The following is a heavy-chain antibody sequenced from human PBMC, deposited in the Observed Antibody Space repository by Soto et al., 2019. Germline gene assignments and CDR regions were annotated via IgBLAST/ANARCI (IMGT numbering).Heavy chain of an antibody. Sequence: LCGGSIRSGGYYWSWIRQHPGKGLEWIGYIYYSGSTYYNPSLKSRVTISVDTSKNQFSLKLSSVTAADTAVYYCARGPGSGGYDYWGQGTLVTVSS. V-gene: IGHV4-31*02. CDR2: IYYSGST. J-gene: IGHJ4*02. CDR1: GGSIRSGGYY. D-gene: IGHD6-19*01. CDR3: ARGPGSGGYDY.